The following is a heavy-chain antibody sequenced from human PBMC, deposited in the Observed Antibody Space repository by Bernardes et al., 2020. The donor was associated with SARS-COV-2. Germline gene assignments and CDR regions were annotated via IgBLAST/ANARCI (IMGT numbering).Heavy chain of an antibody. V-gene: IGHV4-61*01. Sequence: SETLSLTCTVSGGSVSSGSYYWSWIRQPPGKGLEWIGYIYYSGSTNYNPSLKSRVTISVDTSKNQFSLKLSSVTAADTAVYYCARDYRGSSITLWGRGTLVTVSS. D-gene: IGHD2-2*01. CDR2: IYYSGST. J-gene: IGHJ2*01. CDR3: ARDYRGSSITL. CDR1: GGSVSSGSYY.